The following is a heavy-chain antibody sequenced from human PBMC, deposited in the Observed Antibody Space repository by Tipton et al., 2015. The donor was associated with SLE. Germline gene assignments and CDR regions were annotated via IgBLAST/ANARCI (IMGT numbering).Heavy chain of an antibody. D-gene: IGHD2-2*01. V-gene: IGHV3-49*03. J-gene: IGHJ6*02. CDR3: TRETLRYCSSSTCYSFGMDV. CDR1: GFTFGEYG. CDR2: IRSKTYGETT. Sequence: SLRLSCTASGFTFGEYGMSWFRQAPGKGLEWVGFIRSKTYGETTEYAASVKGRFTISRDDTKSIAYLQMNSLKTEDNAVYYCTRETLRYCSSSTCYSFGMDVWGQGTTVTVSS.